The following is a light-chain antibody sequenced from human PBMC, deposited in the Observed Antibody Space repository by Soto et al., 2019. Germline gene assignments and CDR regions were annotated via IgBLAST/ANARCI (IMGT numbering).Light chain of an antibody. J-gene: IGLJ2*01. CDR3: SSYTSSSTPVV. V-gene: IGLV2-14*01. CDR1: SSDVGGYNY. CDR2: EVS. Sequence: QSALTQPASVSGSPGQSITISCSGTSSDVGGYNYVSWYQQHPGKAPKLVIHEVSNRPSGVSNRFSGSKSGNTASLTISGLQAEDEGDYYCSSYTSSSTPVVFGGGTKVTVL.